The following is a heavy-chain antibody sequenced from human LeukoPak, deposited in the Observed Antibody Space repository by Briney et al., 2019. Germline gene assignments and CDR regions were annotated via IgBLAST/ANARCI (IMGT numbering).Heavy chain of an antibody. D-gene: IGHD6-13*01. CDR3: ARDESQGSSYYYYMDV. CDR2: ISAYNGNT. V-gene: IGHV1-18*01. CDR1: GYTFTSYG. Sequence: EASVKVSCKASGYTFTSYGISWVRQAPGQGLEWMGWISAYNGNTNYAQKLQGRVTMTTDTSTSTAYMELRSLRSDDTAVYYCARDESQGSSYYYYMDVWGKGTTVTVSS. J-gene: IGHJ6*03.